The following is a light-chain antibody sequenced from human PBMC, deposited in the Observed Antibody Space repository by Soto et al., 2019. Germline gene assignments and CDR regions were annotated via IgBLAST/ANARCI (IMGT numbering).Light chain of an antibody. CDR3: SSYTSSSTLDV. Sequence: QLVLTQPASVSGSPGQSITISCTGTSSDVGGYNYVSWYQQHPGKAPKLMIYDVSNRPSGVSNRFSGSKSGNTASLTISGLQAEDEADYYCSSYTSSSTLDVSGTGTKLTVL. V-gene: IGLV2-14*01. J-gene: IGLJ1*01. CDR2: DVS. CDR1: SSDVGGYNY.